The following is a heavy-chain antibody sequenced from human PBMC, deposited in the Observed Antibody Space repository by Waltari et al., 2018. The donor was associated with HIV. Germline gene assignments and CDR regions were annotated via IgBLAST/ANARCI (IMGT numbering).Heavy chain of an antibody. Sequence: EVQLVESGGGLVQPGGSLRLSCPAPGFTFSSYWMSWVRQAPGKGLEGVANIKEDGSENYSVDSVKGRFTISRDNAKNSLYLQMNSLRAEDTAVYYCARDVGYSYGYVSDYWGQGTLVTVSS. CDR2: IKEDGSEN. V-gene: IGHV3-7*01. CDR1: GFTFSSYW. CDR3: ARDVGYSYGYVSDY. J-gene: IGHJ4*02. D-gene: IGHD5-18*01.